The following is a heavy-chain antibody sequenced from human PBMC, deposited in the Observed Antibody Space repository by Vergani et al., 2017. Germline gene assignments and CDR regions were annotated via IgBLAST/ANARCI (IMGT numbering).Heavy chain of an antibody. V-gene: IGHV5-51*01. CDR2: IYPGDSDT. CDR3: ARDQGVGATYYYYYGMDV. CDR1: GYSFTSYW. D-gene: IGHD1-26*01. J-gene: IGHJ6*02. Sequence: EVQLVQSGAEVKKPGESLKISCKGSGYSFTSYWIGWVRQMPGKGLEWMGIIYPGDSDTRYSPSFQGQVTISADKSISTAYLQWSSLKASDTAMYYCARDQGVGATYYYYYGMDVWGQGTTVTVSS.